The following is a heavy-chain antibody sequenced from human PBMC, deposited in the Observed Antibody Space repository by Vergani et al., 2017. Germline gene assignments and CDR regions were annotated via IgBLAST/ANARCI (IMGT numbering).Heavy chain of an antibody. V-gene: IGHV3-15*07. Sequence: EVQLLESGGGLVQPGGSLRLSCAASGFTFSNAWMNWVRQAPGKGLEWVGQIKSKTDGGTTDYSAPVKGRITISRADSKNTLYLQMHSLKTEDAAVYYCTTAGWFGESPVEDYWGQGTLVTVSS. J-gene: IGHJ4*02. CDR3: TTAGWFGESPVEDY. CDR1: GFTFSNAW. D-gene: IGHD3-10*01. CDR2: IKSKTDGGTT.